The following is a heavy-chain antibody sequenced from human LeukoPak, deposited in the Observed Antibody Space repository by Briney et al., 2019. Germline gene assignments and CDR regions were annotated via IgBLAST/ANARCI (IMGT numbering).Heavy chain of an antibody. CDR3: ARGNSYDFYWFDP. Sequence: SETLSLTCTVSGGSITGYYWSWIRQSPEKGLEWIGYIYYSGSISYNPSLKSRVTISVETSKNQFSLNLNSVTPEDTAVYYCARGNSYDFYWFDPWGQGTLVTVSS. CDR1: GGSITGYY. CDR2: IYYSGSI. J-gene: IGHJ5*02. D-gene: IGHD3-3*01. V-gene: IGHV4-59*12.